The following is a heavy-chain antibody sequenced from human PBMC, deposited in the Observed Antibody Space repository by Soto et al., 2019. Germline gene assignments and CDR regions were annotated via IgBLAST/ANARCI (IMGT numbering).Heavy chain of an antibody. CDR1: GFIFRSYA. CDR2: ISGSGDST. V-gene: IGHV3-23*01. Sequence: DVQLLESGGGLVQPGGSLRLSCAASGFIFRSYAMNWVRQAPGKGLERVSGISGSGDSTYYADAVRGRFTISRDNAKNTLFLQMNSLRDDDTALYYCAKAGIGGFRGWDTFNWFDSWGQGSLVTVSS. D-gene: IGHD5-18*01. CDR3: AKAGIGGFRGWDTFNWFDS. J-gene: IGHJ5*01.